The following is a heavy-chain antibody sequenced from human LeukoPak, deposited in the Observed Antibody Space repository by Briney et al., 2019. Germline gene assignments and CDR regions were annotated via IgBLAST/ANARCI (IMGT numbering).Heavy chain of an antibody. V-gene: IGHV3-74*01. CDR2: IKGDGSST. D-gene: IGHD2-15*01. J-gene: IGHJ4*02. CDR1: GFTFSDYW. CDR3: VRDGMGPIVYDY. Sequence: PGGSLRLSCAASGFTFSDYWMHWVRQAPGTGLVWVSDIKGDGSSTRYADSVKGRFTISRDNAKNTLYLQMNSLRAEDTAMYYCVRDGMGPIVYDYWGQGTLVTVSS.